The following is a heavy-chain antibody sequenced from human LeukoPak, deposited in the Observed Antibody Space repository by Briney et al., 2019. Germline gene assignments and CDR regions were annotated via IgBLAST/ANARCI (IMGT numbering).Heavy chain of an antibody. CDR1: GGSISSGGYY. D-gene: IGHD6-6*01. J-gene: IGHJ4*02. CDR3: ARFTARAREIDY. V-gene: IGHV4-31*03. CDR2: IYYSGST. Sequence: SETLSLTCTVSGGSISSGGYYWSWIRQHPGKGLEWIGYIYYSGSTNYNPSLKSRVTMSVDTSKSHLSLKLTSVTAADTAVYYCARFTARAREIDYWGQGILVTVSS.